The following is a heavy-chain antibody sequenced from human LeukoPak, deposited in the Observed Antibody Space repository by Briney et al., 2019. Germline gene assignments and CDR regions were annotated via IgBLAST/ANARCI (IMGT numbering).Heavy chain of an antibody. Sequence: PGGSLRLSCAASGFPLSSYSINWVRQAPGKGLEWVSYISSSGNTIYYADSVKGRFTISRDNAKNSLYLQMNSLRAEDTAVYYCARDIFNSDFWSAYYDCWGQGTLVTVSS. CDR3: ARDIFNSDFWSAYYDC. CDR1: GFPLSSYS. J-gene: IGHJ4*02. D-gene: IGHD3-3*01. CDR2: ISSSGNTI. V-gene: IGHV3-48*04.